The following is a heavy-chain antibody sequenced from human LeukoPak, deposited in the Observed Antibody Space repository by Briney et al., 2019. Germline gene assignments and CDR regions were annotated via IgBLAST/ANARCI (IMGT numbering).Heavy chain of an antibody. CDR1: GFTFSDYY. D-gene: IGHD6-19*01. Sequence: GESLRLSCAASGFTFSDYYMSWIRQTPGKGLEWVSYISSSSSYTNYADSVKGRFTISRDNAKNSLYLQMNSLRAEDTAVYYCARDFRGVWPGIAVARWGYYFDYWGQGTLVTVSS. CDR3: ARDFRGVWPGIAVARWGYYFDY. V-gene: IGHV3-11*06. J-gene: IGHJ4*02. CDR2: ISSSSSYT.